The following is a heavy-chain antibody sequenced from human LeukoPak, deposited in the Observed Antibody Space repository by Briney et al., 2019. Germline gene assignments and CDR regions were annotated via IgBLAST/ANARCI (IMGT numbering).Heavy chain of an antibody. Sequence: GGSLRLSSPASGFTFSAYAMYWVRQAPGKGLEYVSGISNNGGSSFYADSVKGRFTISRDNSKNTLYLQMSSLRAEDTAVYYCVKITSVTGGDCWGQGTRLTVSS. CDR1: GFTFSAYA. V-gene: IGHV3-64D*09. D-gene: IGHD1-1*01. CDR2: ISNNGGSS. J-gene: IGHJ4*02. CDR3: VKITSVTGGDC.